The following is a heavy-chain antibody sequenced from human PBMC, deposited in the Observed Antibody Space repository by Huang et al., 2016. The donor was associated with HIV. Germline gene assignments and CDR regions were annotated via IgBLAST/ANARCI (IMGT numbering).Heavy chain of an antibody. Sequence: EVELAESGGGSVRPGQSLRLSCVGSGFIFSDYWIHGVRQIPGKGLMWGARMGSDGSMTSYADSVKGRFTIYRDNARNTVYLQMSSLRVDDTAVYYCVRAREKGYDFWSGYRYWGQGAQVTVSS. CDR1: GFIFSDYW. V-gene: IGHV3-74*02. J-gene: IGHJ4*01. D-gene: IGHD3-3*01. CDR2: MGSDGSMT. CDR3: VRAREKGYDFWSGYRY.